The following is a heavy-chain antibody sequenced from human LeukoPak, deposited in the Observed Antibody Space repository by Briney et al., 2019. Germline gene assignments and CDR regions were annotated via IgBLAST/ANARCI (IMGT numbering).Heavy chain of an antibody. V-gene: IGHV3-23*01. J-gene: IGHJ3*02. CDR1: GFTFSKFP. D-gene: IGHD1-1*01. CDR3: AKSLFTSATGTGRAFHI. CDR2: ISASGDVT. Sequence: GGSLRLSCAASGFTFSKFPMGWVRQAPGRGLEWVSAISASGDVTFYADSLRGRFTISRDNSKSTLYLQMNGLRAEDTAIFYCAKSLFTSATGTGRAFHIWGQGTRVTVSS.